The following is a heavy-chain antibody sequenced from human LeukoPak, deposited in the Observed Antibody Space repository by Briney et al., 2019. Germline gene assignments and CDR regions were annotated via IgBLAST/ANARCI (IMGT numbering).Heavy chain of an antibody. Sequence: ASVKVSCKASGYTFTGYYMHWVRQAPGQGLEWMGWINPNSGGTNYAQKFQGRVTMTGDTSISTAYMELSRLRSDDTAVYYCARVGLRRSNWFDPWSQGTLVTVSS. J-gene: IGHJ5*02. CDR3: ARVGLRRSNWFDP. CDR2: INPNSGGT. V-gene: IGHV1-2*02. CDR1: GYTFTGYY. D-gene: IGHD4-17*01.